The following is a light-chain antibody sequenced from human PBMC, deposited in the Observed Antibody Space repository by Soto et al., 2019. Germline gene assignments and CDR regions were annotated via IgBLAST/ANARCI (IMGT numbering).Light chain of an antibody. CDR3: QQYCSSSYT. CDR1: QSISSSY. V-gene: IGKV3-20*01. CDR2: AAS. J-gene: IGKJ2*01. Sequence: EIVLTQSPGTLSLSPGERATLSCRASQSISSSYLAWYQQKPGQAPRILIYAASSRATGLPDRFSGSGSGTDFNITISRLEPEDFAVYYCQQYCSSSYTFGQGTQLEIK.